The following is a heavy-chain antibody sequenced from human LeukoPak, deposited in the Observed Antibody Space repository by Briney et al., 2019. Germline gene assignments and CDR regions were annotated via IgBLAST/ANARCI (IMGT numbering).Heavy chain of an antibody. CDR2: ISDSGDQT. V-gene: IGHV3-23*01. D-gene: IGHD6-13*01. J-gene: IGHJ6*02. Sequence: PGGSLRLSCAASGFTFSNYAMTWVRQAPGKGLEWVSLISDSGDQTYYSEAVKGRFTISRDNSKNTLYLQMNSLRAEDTAVYYCARDRIAAAALYYYGMDVWGQGTTVTVSS. CDR1: GFTFSNYA. CDR3: ARDRIAAAALYYYGMDV.